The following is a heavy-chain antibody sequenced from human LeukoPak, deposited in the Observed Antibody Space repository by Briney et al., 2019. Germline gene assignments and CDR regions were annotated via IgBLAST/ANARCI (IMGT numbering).Heavy chain of an antibody. J-gene: IGHJ4*02. CDR1: GGSISSYY. V-gene: IGHV4-59*01. D-gene: IGHD3-22*01. CDR3: ARIDSSGYYYPYFDY. CDR2: IHYSGRS. Sequence: SETLSLTCTVSGGSISSYYWSWIRQPPGKGLEGIVYIHYSGRSNYNPSLKSRVTISVDTSKNQFSLKLSSVTAADTAVYYCARIDSSGYYYPYFDYWGQGTLVTVSS.